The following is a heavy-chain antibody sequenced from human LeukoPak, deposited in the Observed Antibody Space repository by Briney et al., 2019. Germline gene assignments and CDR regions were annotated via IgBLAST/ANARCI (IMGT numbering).Heavy chain of an antibody. Sequence: SETLSLTCSVSGGSIISGSYFWSWIRQPAGEGLEWIGRMYTSGSTSYNPSLKSRVTISVDTSKNQFSLKLSSVTAADTAVYYCARATVVGAYAYWGQGTLVTVSS. V-gene: IGHV4-61*02. CDR1: GGSIISGSYF. CDR2: MYTSGST. D-gene: IGHD2-15*01. J-gene: IGHJ4*02. CDR3: ARATVVGAYAY.